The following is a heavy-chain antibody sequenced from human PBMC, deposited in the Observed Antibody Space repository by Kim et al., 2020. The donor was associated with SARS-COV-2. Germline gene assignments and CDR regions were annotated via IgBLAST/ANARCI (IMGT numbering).Heavy chain of an antibody. V-gene: IGHV4-39*07. CDR2: IYYSGST. D-gene: IGHD1-26*01. CDR3: ARGGGSYYVDFDY. CDR1: GGSISSSSYY. Sequence: SETLSLTCTVSGGSISSSSYYWGWIRQPPGKGLEWIGSIYYSGSTYYNASLKSRVTISVDTSKNQFSLKLSSVTAADTAVYYCARGGGSYYVDFDYWGQG. J-gene: IGHJ4*02.